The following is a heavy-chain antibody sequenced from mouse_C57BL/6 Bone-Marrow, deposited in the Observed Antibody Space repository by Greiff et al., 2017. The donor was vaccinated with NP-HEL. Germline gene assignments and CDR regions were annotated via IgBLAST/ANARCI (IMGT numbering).Heavy chain of an antibody. D-gene: IGHD4-1*01. CDR1: GFTFSSYA. V-gene: IGHV5-4*03. J-gene: IGHJ2*01. CDR3: ERRLGQDD. CDR2: ISDGGSYT. Sequence: EVHLVESGGGLVKPGGSLKLSCAASGFTFSSYAMSWVRQTPEKRLEWVATISDGGSYTYYPDNVKGRFTISRDNAKNNLYLQMSHLKSEDTAMYYCERRLGQDDWGQGATLTVAS.